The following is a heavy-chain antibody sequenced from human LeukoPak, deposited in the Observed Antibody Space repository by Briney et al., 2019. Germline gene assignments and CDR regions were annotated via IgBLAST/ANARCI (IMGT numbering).Heavy chain of an antibody. D-gene: IGHD6-13*01. CDR3: ARASSSWYRA. CDR2: INPNSDGT. Sequence: ASVKVSCKASGYTFIESYMHWVRQAPGQGLEWMGWINPNSDGTNYAQKFQGRVTMTRDTSISTAYMELSRLRSDDTAVYYCARASSSWYRAWGQGTLVTVSS. V-gene: IGHV1-2*02. J-gene: IGHJ4*02. CDR1: GYTFIESY.